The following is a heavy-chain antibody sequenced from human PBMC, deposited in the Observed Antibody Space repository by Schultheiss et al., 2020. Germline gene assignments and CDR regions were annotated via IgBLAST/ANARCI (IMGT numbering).Heavy chain of an antibody. D-gene: IGHD3-10*01. Sequence: SDTLSLTCTVSGGSISSYYWSWIRQPPGKGLEWIGYIYYSGSTNYNPSLKSRVTISVDTSKNQFSLKLSSVTAADTAVYYCARGYGSGRTYYYYGMDVWGQGTTVTVSS. J-gene: IGHJ6*02. CDR2: IYYSGST. CDR3: ARGYGSGRTYYYYGMDV. CDR1: GGSISSYY. V-gene: IGHV4-59*12.